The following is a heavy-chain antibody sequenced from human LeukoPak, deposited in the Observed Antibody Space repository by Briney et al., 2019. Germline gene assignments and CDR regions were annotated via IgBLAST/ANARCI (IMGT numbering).Heavy chain of an antibody. Sequence: GESLKICCKGAGSRFTNYWISWGRPLPGKGVEWRGIIYACDSHTRYSPSFQGQVTISPDNSISTAYLQWSSLKASHTAIYYCARKYFSGGQPNWFDPWGQGALVTVSS. V-gene: IGHV5-51*01. J-gene: IGHJ5*02. D-gene: IGHD4-23*01. CDR1: GSRFTNYW. CDR2: IYACDSHT. CDR3: ARKYFSGGQPNWFDP.